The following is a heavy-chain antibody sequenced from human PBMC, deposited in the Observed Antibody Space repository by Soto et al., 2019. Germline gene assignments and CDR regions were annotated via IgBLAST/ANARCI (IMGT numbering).Heavy chain of an antibody. CDR1: GYTFTSYG. V-gene: IGHV1-18*01. CDR2: ISAYNGNT. CDR3: ERDLGYCSGASCRAYNWFDP. J-gene: IGHJ5*02. D-gene: IGHD2-15*01. Sequence: ASVKVSCKASGYTFTSYGISWVRQAPGQGLEWMGWISAYNGNTNYAQKLQGRVTMTTDTSTSTAYMELRSLRSDDTAVYYCERDLGYCSGASCRAYNWFDPCGQGTLVTFSS.